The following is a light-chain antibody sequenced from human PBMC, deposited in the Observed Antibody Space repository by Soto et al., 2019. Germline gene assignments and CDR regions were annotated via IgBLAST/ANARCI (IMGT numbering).Light chain of an antibody. CDR1: SGSVSTSYY. V-gene: IGLV8-61*01. CDR3: VLYMGIGTWV. J-gene: IGLJ2*01. CDR2: STN. Sequence: QAVVTQEPSFSVSPGGTVTLTCGLSSGSVSTSYYPSWYQQTPGQAPRTLIYSTNTRSSGVPDRFSGSILGNKAALTITGAQADDESDYYCVLYMGIGTWVFGGGTKLTVL.